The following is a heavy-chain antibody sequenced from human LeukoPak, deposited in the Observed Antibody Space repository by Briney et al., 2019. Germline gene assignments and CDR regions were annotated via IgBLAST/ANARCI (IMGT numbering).Heavy chain of an antibody. V-gene: IGHV3-9*01. CDR2: ISWNSGSI. J-gene: IGHJ4*02. CDR1: GFTVDDYA. CDR3: ARSPEYSSGWPDY. Sequence: GGSLRLSCAASGFTVDDYAMHWVRQAPGKGLEWVSGISWNSGSIGYADSVKGRFTISRDNAKNSLYLQMNSLRAEDTALYYCARSPEYSSGWPDYWGQGTLVTVSS. D-gene: IGHD6-19*01.